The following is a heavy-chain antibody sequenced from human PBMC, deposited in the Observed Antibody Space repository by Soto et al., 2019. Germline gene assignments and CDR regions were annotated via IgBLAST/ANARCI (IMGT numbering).Heavy chain of an antibody. D-gene: IGHD3-3*01. CDR2: TIPMFGTT. V-gene: IGHV1-69*06. J-gene: IGHJ6*02. Sequence: SVKVSCKASGCTFSNYGISCVRQAPGQVLEWMGGTIPMFGTTNYAQKFQGRVTITADKSTRTVYMELTSLKFEDTAVYFCARGAITVFGVVVGSMDVWGQGTTVTVSS. CDR3: ARGAITVFGVVVGSMDV. CDR1: GCTFSNYG.